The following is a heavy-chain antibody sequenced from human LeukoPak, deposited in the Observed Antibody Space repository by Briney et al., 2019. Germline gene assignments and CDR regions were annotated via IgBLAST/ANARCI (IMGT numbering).Heavy chain of an antibody. D-gene: IGHD2-2*01. CDR3: ARILGYCSSNSCHDAFDI. CDR2: IIPIFGTA. Sequence: SVKVSCKASGGTFSSYAISWVRQAPGQGLEWMGGIIPIFGTANYAQKFQGRVTITTDESTSTAYMELSSLRSEDTAVYYCARILGYCSSNSCHDAFDIWGQGTMVTVSS. J-gene: IGHJ3*02. CDR1: GGTFSSYA. V-gene: IGHV1-69*05.